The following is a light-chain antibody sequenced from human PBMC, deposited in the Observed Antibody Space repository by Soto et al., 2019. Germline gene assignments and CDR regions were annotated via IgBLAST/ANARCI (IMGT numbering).Light chain of an antibody. CDR1: QSVTSSY. CDR2: GAS. J-gene: IGKJ4*01. V-gene: IGKV3-20*01. Sequence: EIVLTQSPGTLSLSPGQRATLSCRASQSVTSSYLAWYLQMPGQAPRFLIYGASSWATGIPDRISGSGSGTDFTLTISRLEPEDFAVYYCQQYGSSPLAFGGGTKVEI. CDR3: QQYGSSPLA.